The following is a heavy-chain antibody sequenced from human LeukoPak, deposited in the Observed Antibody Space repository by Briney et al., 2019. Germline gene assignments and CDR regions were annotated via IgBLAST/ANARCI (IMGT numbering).Heavy chain of an antibody. J-gene: IGHJ1*01. CDR1: GYTFTTYG. CDR2: ISAYNGNT. Sequence: ASVKVSCKASGYTFTTYGISWVRQAPGQGLEWMGWISAYNGNTTYVQKLQGRVTMTTDTSTSTAYMELRSLRSDDTAVYYCARVAAAAGTRYFQHWGQGTLVTVSS. V-gene: IGHV1-18*01. CDR3: ARVAAAAGTRYFQH. D-gene: IGHD6-13*01.